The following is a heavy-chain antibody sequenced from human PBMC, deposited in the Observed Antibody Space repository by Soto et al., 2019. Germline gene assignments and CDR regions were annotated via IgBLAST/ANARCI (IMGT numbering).Heavy chain of an antibody. V-gene: IGHV3-74*01. D-gene: IGHD2-2*01. J-gene: IGHJ6*02. CDR2: ITTDGSIT. CDR3: ARVAGVCFGTSCELYGMDV. Sequence: EVQLVESGGGVVQPGGSLRLSSAASGFSFRDYWMHWVRQAPGQGPVWVSRITTDGSITTYADSVKGRFTISRDNARNTLYLQVNSLRVEDTAVYYCARVAGVCFGTSCELYGMDVWGQGTTVTVSS. CDR1: GFSFRDYW.